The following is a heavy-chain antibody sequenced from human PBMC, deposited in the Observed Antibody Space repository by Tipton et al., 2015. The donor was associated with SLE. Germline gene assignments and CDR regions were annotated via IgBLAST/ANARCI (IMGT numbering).Heavy chain of an antibody. CDR3: ARDWCSSTSCYGYYYMDV. CDR1: GGSIGSGSYY. J-gene: IGHJ6*03. D-gene: IGHD2-2*01. V-gene: IGHV4-61*02. Sequence: TLSLTCTVSGGSIGSGSYYWSWIRQPAGKGLEWIGRIYTSGSANYNPSLQSRVTMSVDTSKTQFSLRLTSVTAADTAVYYCARDWCSSTSCYGYYYMDVWGKGTTVTVSS. CDR2: IYTSGSA.